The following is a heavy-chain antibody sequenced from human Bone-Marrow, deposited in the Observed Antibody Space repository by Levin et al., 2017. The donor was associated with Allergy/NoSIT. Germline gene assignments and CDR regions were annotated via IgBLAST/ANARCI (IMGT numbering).Heavy chain of an antibody. V-gene: IGHV3-23*01. J-gene: IGHJ4*02. Sequence: GGSLRLSCVASGFSFNKFAMSWVRQAPGKGLEWVSAISGGGARTYYADSVKGRFTISRENSNSTLYLQMHSLRAEDTAVYYCAKFMTMYGPGDSWGQGTLVTVSS. CDR1: GFSFNKFA. CDR3: AKFMTMYGPGDS. D-gene: IGHD3-10*02. CDR2: ISGGGART.